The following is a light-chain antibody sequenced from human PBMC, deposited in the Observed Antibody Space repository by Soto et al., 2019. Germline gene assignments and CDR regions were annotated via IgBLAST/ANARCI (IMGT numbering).Light chain of an antibody. Sequence: EIVVTQSPGTLSLSTGERATLSCRASQSVSSSYLAWYQQKGGQAPRLLINGASSRAAGIPDRFSGSGSGTDFTLTISRLEPEDFAVYYCQQYGSSPLTFGGGTKVEIK. J-gene: IGKJ4*01. CDR1: QSVSSSY. CDR3: QQYGSSPLT. V-gene: IGKV3-20*01. CDR2: GAS.